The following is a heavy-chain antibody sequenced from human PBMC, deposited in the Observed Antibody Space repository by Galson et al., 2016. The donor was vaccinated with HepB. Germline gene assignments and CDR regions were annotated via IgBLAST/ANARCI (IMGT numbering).Heavy chain of an antibody. V-gene: IGHV4-39*01. J-gene: IGHJ4*02. CDR2: IHYSGRP. CDR1: GGSINTSPYF. D-gene: IGHD1-26*01. Sequence: SETLSLTCAVSGGSINTSPYFWVWIRQSPGKGLQWIGSIHYSGRPYYNPSLTSRLSISVDASKNQFSLKLSSVTATDTAVYFCGGGEGGSYGRDWGQGTLVTVSS. CDR3: GGGEGGSYGRD.